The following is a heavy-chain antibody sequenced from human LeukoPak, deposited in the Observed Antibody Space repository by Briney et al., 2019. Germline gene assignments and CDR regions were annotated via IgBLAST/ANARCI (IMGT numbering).Heavy chain of an antibody. V-gene: IGHV3-11*04. CDR2: ISSSGNSI. CDR3: AKEGDYYYFDY. D-gene: IGHD4-17*01. Sequence: GGSLRLSCAASGFTFSDYYMSWIRQAPGKGLEWVSYISSSGNSISYADSVKGRFTISRDNSKNTLYLQMNSLRAEDTAVYYCAKEGDYYYFDYWGQGTLVTVSS. CDR1: GFTFSDYY. J-gene: IGHJ4*02.